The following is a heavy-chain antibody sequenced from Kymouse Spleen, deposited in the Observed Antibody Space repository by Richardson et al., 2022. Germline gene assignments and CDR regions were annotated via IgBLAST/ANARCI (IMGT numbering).Heavy chain of an antibody. CDR3: ARGGITMVRGVMRGMDV. D-gene: IGHD3-10*01. CDR2: INHSGST. V-gene: IGHV4-34*01. CDR1: GGSFSGYY. J-gene: IGHJ6*02. Sequence: QVQLQQWGAGLLKPSETLSLTCAVYGGSFSGYYWSWIRQPPGKGLEWIGEINHSGSTNYNPSLKSRVTISVDTSKNQFSLKLSSVTAADTAVYYCARGGITMVRGVMRGMDVWGQGTTVTVSS.